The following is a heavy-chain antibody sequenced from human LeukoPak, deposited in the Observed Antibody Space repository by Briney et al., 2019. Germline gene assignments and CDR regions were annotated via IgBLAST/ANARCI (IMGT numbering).Heavy chain of an antibody. V-gene: IGHV1-69*05. D-gene: IGHD3-22*01. Sequence: SVKVSCKASGGTFSSYAISWVRQAPGQGFEWMGGIIPIFGTANYAQKFQGRVTITTDESTSTAYMELSSLRSEDTAVYYCARGYSSGSLFDYWGQGTLVTVSS. J-gene: IGHJ4*02. CDR3: ARGYSSGSLFDY. CDR2: IIPIFGTA. CDR1: GGTFSSYA.